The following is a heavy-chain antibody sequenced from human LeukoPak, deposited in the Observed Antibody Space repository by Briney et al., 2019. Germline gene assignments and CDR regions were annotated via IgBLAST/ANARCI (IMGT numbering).Heavy chain of an antibody. CDR1: VFTCSNAL. V-gene: IGHV3-15*01. J-gene: IGHJ5*02. D-gene: IGHD1-26*01. Sequence: PGGSLRLSWAASVFTCSNALTNCLRQSPFKGLDFVCPIQWKTDRGTTDYAPPVEGRCTISRHDSKHTLYMKMKSQKTEDNAVYYSVSLSVSYYTAYNWFAPWGQGTLVTVSS. CDR2: IQWKTDRGTT. CDR3: VSLSVSYYTAYNWFAP.